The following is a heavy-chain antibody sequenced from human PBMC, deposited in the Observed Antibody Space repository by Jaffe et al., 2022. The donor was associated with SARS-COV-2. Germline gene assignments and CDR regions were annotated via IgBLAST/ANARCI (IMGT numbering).Heavy chain of an antibody. CDR1: GFTFSNFA. V-gene: IGHV3-23*04. CDR2: ISADAGDT. D-gene: IGHD3-10*01. CDR3: AKDGGFDSGRYYVDH. J-gene: IGHJ5*02. Sequence: EVQLVESGGGLVQPGGSLRLSCAASGFTFSNFAMSWVRQAPGRGLECVSDISADAGDTYYADSVKGRFTISRDNSKNTLYLQMNSLRAEDTAVYYCAKDGGFDSGRYYVDHWGQGTLVTVSS.